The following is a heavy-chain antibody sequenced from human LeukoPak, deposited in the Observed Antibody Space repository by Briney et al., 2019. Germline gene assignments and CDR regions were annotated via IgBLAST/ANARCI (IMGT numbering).Heavy chain of an antibody. J-gene: IGHJ4*02. CDR1: GGSISSYY. CDR2: IYYSGTT. D-gene: IGHD2-21*01. Sequence: SETLSLTCTVSGGSISSYYWNWIRQPPGKGLEWIGYIYYSGTTNYNPSLKSRVTISVDTSKNQFSLKLSSVTAADTAVYYCARGGGEYGFARWGQGTLVTVSS. CDR3: ARGGGEYGFAR. V-gene: IGHV4-59*12.